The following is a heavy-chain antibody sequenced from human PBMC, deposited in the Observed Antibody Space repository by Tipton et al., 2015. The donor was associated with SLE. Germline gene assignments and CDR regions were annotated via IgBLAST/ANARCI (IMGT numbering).Heavy chain of an antibody. V-gene: IGHV3-66*01. CDR3: ARSVGGSTFYAEETDS. J-gene: IGHJ4*02. CDR2: LYSGGGT. Sequence: SLRLSCSASGFNVIASHMNWVRQAPGKGLEWVSVLYSGGGTYYVNSVKGRFTISRDNSKNTLFLQLNRLRVEDTAVYYCARSVGGSTFYAEETDSWGQGTLVTVSS. CDR1: GFNVIASH. D-gene: IGHD3-10*01.